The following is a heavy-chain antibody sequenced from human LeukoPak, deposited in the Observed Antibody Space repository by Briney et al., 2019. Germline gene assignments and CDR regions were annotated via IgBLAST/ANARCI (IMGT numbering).Heavy chain of an antibody. V-gene: IGHV3-9*01. Sequence: GGSLRLSCVASGFSFDDYAMHWVRQAPGKGLEWVSGINWNSGSIGYADSVKGRFTISRDNAKNSLYLQMNSLRAEDTAVYYCARDPYSGSYGNYYYYFMDVWGKGTTVTISS. CDR3: ARDPYSGSYGNYYYYFMDV. D-gene: IGHD1-26*01. CDR2: INWNSGSI. CDR1: GFSFDDYA. J-gene: IGHJ6*03.